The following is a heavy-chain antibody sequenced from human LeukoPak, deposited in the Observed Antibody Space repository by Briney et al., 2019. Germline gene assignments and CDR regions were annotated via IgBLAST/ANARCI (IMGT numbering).Heavy chain of an antibody. CDR2: IYRTGST. CDR3: ARVALYDSSGYNYFDY. CDR1: GGSISSSNW. J-gene: IGHJ4*02. D-gene: IGHD3-22*01. V-gene: IGHV4-4*02. Sequence: SETLSLTCAVSGGSISSSNWWSWVRQPPGKGLEWIGEIYRTGSTNYNPSLKSRVTITLDKSKNQFSLKLTSVTAADTAVYYCARVALYDSSGYNYFDYWGQGTLVTVSS.